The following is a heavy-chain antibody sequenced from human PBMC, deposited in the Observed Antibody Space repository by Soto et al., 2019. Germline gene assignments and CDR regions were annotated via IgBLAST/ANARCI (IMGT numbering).Heavy chain of an antibody. D-gene: IGHD3-9*01. Sequence: ASVKVSCKASGYTFTSYYMHWVRQAPGQGLEWMGIINPSGDSTSYAQKFQGRVTMTRDTSTSTVYMELSSLRSEDTAVYYCARGFDILTGYYYYGMDVWGQGTTVTVSS. J-gene: IGHJ6*02. CDR2: INPSGDST. CDR3: ARGFDILTGYYYYGMDV. V-gene: IGHV1-46*01. CDR1: GYTFTSYY.